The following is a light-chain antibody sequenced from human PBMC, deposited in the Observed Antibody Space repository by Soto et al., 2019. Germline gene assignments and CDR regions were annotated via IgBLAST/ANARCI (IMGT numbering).Light chain of an antibody. Sequence: QSVLTQPPSASGSPGQSVTISCTGTSSDIGGYNSVSWYQQHPGKAPKVIIYEVTKPPSGVPDRFSGSKSGNTASLTVSGLQAEDDADYYCSSYAGSNNVLFGGGTKVTVL. CDR3: SSYAGSNNVL. J-gene: IGLJ3*02. V-gene: IGLV2-8*01. CDR2: EVT. CDR1: SSDIGGYNS.